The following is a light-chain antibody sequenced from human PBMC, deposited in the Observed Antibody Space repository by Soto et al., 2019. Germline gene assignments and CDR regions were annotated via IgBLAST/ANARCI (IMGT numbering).Light chain of an antibody. V-gene: IGKV3-20*01. CDR2: GAS. Sequence: EIVLTQSPGTLSLSPGERATLSCRASQSVSSGHLAWYQQKPGQAPRLLIYGASSRATGIPDRFSGSGSGTDFTLTISSLLSEDFAVYYCHQYYKWPLTFGGGTKVDIK. CDR1: QSVSSGH. CDR3: HQYYKWPLT. J-gene: IGKJ4*01.